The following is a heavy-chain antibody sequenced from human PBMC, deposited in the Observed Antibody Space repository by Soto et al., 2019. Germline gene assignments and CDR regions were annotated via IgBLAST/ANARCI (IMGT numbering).Heavy chain of an antibody. Sequence: GGSLRLSCAASGFTFSSYAMSWVRQAPGKGLEWVSAISGSGGSTYYADSVKGRFTISRDNSKNTLYLQMNSLRAEDTAVYYCARTYDSSGYYITRVDAFDIWGQGTMVTVSS. J-gene: IGHJ3*02. CDR2: ISGSGGST. D-gene: IGHD3-22*01. CDR3: ARTYDSSGYYITRVDAFDI. CDR1: GFTFSSYA. V-gene: IGHV3-23*01.